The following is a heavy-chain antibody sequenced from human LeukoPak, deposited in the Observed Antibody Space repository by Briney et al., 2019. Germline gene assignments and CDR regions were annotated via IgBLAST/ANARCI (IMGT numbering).Heavy chain of an antibody. CDR1: GFIFSSYD. Sequence: PGTSLRLSCAASGFIFSSYDMHWVRQATGKGLEWVSAIGTAGDTYYPGSVKGRFTISRENAKNSLDLQMNSLRAGDTAVYYCARAYCSSTSCRGIDYWGQGALVTVSS. J-gene: IGHJ4*02. CDR2: IGTAGDT. D-gene: IGHD2-2*01. CDR3: ARAYCSSTSCRGIDY. V-gene: IGHV3-13*01.